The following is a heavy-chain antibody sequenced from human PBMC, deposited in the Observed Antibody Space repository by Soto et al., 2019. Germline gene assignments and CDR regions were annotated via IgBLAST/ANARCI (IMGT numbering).Heavy chain of an antibody. CDR3: ARDSVLWFGELLSRDYYYYYGMDV. CDR1: GFTFSSYD. Sequence: GGSLRLSCAASGFTFSSYDMHWVRQAPGKGLEWASSISSSSSYIYYADSVKGRFTISRDNAKNSLYLQMNSLRAEDTAVYYCARDSVLWFGELLSRDYYYYYGMDVWGQGTTVTVS. V-gene: IGHV3-21*01. CDR2: ISSSSSYI. D-gene: IGHD3-10*01. J-gene: IGHJ6*02.